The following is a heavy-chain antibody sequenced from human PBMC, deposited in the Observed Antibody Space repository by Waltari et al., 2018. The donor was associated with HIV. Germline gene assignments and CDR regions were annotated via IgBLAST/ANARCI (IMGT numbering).Heavy chain of an antibody. CDR1: GGSISSGSYY. CDR2: IYTSGNT. D-gene: IGHD3-16*01. J-gene: IGHJ4*02. CDR3: ARELSDYGATAWFDY. V-gene: IGHV4-61*02. Sequence: QVQLQESGPGLVTPSPTLSLTCTVSGGSISSGSYYWGWIRQAARKGLEWIGRIYTSGNTNYRPSLKSRVTISMDTSKNQFSLRLSSVTAADTAVYYCARELSDYGATAWFDYWGRGTLVTVSS.